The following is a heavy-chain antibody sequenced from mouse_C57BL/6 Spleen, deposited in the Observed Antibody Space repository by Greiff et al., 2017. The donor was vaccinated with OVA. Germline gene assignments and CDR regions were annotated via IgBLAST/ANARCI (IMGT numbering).Heavy chain of an antibody. CDR1: GYTFTSYW. V-gene: IGHV1-64*01. Sequence: QVQLQQPGAELVKPGASVKLSCKASGYTFTSYWMHWVKQRPGQGLEWIGMIHPNSGSTNYNEKFKSKATLTVDKSSSTAYMQLSSLTSEDAAGDDGARWGDKMGYDDDGGFAYWGQGTLVTVSA. J-gene: IGHJ3*01. CDR3: ARWGDKMGYDDDGGFAY. D-gene: IGHD2-4*01. CDR2: IHPNSGST.